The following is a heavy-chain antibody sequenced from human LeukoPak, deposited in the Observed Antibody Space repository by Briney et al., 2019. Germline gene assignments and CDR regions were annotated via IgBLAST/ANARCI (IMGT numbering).Heavy chain of an antibody. CDR2: ISGSGATT. CDR3: AKSSVGGYVNWFDP. CDR1: GFTFSNYA. D-gene: IGHD3-16*01. V-gene: IGHV3-23*01. Sequence: GSLRLSCAASGFTFSNYAMSWVRQTPGKGLEWVSGISGSGATTYYADSVKGRFTISRDNSKNTLYLQMNSLRAEDTAVYYCAKSSVGGYVNWFDPWGQGTLVTVSS. J-gene: IGHJ5*02.